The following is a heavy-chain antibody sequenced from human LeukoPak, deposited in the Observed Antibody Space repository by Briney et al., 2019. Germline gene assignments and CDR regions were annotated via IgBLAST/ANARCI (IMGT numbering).Heavy chain of an antibody. D-gene: IGHD3-9*01. CDR2: INPNSGGT. Sequence: ASVKVSCKASGYTFTGYYMHWVRQAPGQGLEWMGWINPNSGGTNYAQKFQGRVTMTRDTSISTAYMELSRLRSDDTAVYYCARPYYDILTGGMDVWGQGTTVTVSS. V-gene: IGHV1-2*02. CDR1: GYTFTGYY. J-gene: IGHJ6*02. CDR3: ARPYYDILTGGMDV.